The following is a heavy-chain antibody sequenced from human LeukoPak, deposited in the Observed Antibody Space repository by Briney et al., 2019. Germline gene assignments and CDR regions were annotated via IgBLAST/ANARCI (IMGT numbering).Heavy chain of an antibody. Sequence: GGSLRLSCAASGFTFSSYEMNWVRQAPGKGLEWVSYISSSGSTIYYADSVKGRFTISRDNAKNSLYLQMNSLRAEDTAVYYCARSYRGSGTPDYWGQGTLVAVSS. CDR2: ISSSGSTI. CDR3: ARSYRGSGTPDY. D-gene: IGHD3-10*01. J-gene: IGHJ4*02. V-gene: IGHV3-48*03. CDR1: GFTFSSYE.